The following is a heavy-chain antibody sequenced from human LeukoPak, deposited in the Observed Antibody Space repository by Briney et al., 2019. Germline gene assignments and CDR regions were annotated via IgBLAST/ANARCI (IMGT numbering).Heavy chain of an antibody. J-gene: IGHJ3*02. CDR1: GGTFSSYA. CDR3: AREGSGSYKAFDI. D-gene: IGHD1-26*01. Sequence: SVTVSCTASGGTFSSYAISWVRPAPGQGLEWMGGIIPIFGTANYAQKFQGRVTITADESTSTAYMELSSLRSEDTAVYYCAREGSGSYKAFDIWGQGTMVTVSS. V-gene: IGHV1-69*13. CDR2: IIPIFGTA.